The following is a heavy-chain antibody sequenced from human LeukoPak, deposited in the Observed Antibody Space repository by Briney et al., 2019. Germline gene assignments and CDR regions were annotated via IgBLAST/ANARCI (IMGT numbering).Heavy chain of an antibody. V-gene: IGHV4-31*03. CDR2: IYHSGST. Sequence: SETLSLTCTVSGGSISSGGYYWSWIRQHPGKGLEWIGYIYHSGSTYYNPSLKSRVTISADTSKNHFSLKLTSVTAADTAVYYCARDQTYSGSGIYTYFDYWGQGILVTVSS. D-gene: IGHD3-10*01. CDR3: ARDQTYSGSGIYTYFDY. CDR1: GGSISSGGYY. J-gene: IGHJ4*02.